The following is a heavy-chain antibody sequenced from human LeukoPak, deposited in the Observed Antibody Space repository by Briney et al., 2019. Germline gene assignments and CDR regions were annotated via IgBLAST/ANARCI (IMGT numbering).Heavy chain of an antibody. Sequence: SETLSLTCNVSGGSISSYYCSWIRQSPEKGLEWIGYIYYRGNTNYNPSLKSRVTISVDTSKNQFSLKLNSVTAADTAVYLCARSSGSGSIYYYGMDVWGQGTTVTVSS. J-gene: IGHJ6*02. V-gene: IGHV4-59*01. CDR1: GGSISSYY. CDR2: IYYRGNT. CDR3: ARSSGSGSIYYYGMDV. D-gene: IGHD3-10*01.